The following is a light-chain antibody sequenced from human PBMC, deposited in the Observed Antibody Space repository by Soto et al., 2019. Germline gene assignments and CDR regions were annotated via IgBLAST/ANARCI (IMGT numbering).Light chain of an antibody. CDR1: QTINSW. J-gene: IGKJ1*01. CDR2: KAS. Sequence: DIQMTQSPSTLSASVGDRVTITCRASQTINSWLAWYQKKPGKAPKLLIYKASSLESGVPSRFSGSASGTEFTITISSLQPDDFATYYCQQYNNFSPWTFGQGTKVEIK. CDR3: QQYNNFSPWT. V-gene: IGKV1-5*03.